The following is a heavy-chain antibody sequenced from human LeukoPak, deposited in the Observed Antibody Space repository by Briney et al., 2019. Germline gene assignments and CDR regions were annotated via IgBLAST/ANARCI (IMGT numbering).Heavy chain of an antibody. J-gene: IGHJ4*02. V-gene: IGHV4-39*01. CDR2: IYYSGNT. CDR3: ARQTGSGLFILP. Sequence: PSETLSLTCTVSGVSISSSNSYWGWIRQPPGKGLEWIGSIYYSGNTYYNASLKSQVSISIDTSKNQFSLRLTSVTAADTAVYYCARQTGSGLFILPGGQGTLVTVSS. D-gene: IGHD3/OR15-3a*01. CDR1: GVSISSSNSY.